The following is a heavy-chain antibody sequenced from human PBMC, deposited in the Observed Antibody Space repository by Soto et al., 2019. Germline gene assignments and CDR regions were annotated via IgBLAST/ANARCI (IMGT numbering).Heavy chain of an antibody. J-gene: IGHJ5*02. CDR2: IIPIFGTA. CDR1: GGTFSSYA. D-gene: IGHD3-10*01. Sequence: SVKVSSKASGGTFSSYAISWVRQAPGQGLEWMGGIIPIFGTANYAQKFQGRVTITADESTSTAYMELSSLRSEDTAVYYCARGNTMVRGVIIESWFDPWGQGTLVTVSS. CDR3: ARGNTMVRGVIIESWFDP. V-gene: IGHV1-69*13.